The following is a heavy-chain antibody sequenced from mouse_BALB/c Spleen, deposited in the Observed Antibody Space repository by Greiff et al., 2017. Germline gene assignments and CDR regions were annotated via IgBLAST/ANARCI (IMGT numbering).Heavy chain of an antibody. Sequence: VQLQQSGAELVKPGASVKLSCTASGFNIKDTYMYWVKQRPEQGLEWIGRIDPANGNNKYDPKFQGKAIITADTSSNTAYLQLSSLTSEDTAVYYCARWIYGSSYWYFEGWGAGTTVTVSS. D-gene: IGHD1-1*01. CDR2: IDPANGNN. J-gene: IGHJ1*01. CDR3: ARWIYGSSYWYFEG. CDR1: GFNIKDTY. V-gene: IGHV14-3*02.